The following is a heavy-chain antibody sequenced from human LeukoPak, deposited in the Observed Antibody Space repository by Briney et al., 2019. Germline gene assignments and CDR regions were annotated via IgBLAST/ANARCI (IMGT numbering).Heavy chain of an antibody. CDR1: GGSISSGGYY. CDR2: IYHSGST. CDR3: ARVDQLLSLNWFDP. Sequence: SETLSLTCTVSGGSISSGGYYWSWIRQPPGKGLEWIGYIYHSGSTYYNPSLKSRVTISVDRSKNQFSLKLSSVTAADTAVYYCARVDQLLSLNWFDPWGQGTLVTVSS. J-gene: IGHJ5*02. V-gene: IGHV4-30-2*01. D-gene: IGHD2-2*01.